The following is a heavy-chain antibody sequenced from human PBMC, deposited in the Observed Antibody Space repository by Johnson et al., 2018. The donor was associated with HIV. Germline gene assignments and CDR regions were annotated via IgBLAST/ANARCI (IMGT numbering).Heavy chain of an antibody. Sequence: QVQLVESGGGVVQPGGSLRLSCAASDFTFSSYGMHWVRQAPGKGLEWVTFIQYDGSNKYYADSVKGRFTISRDNSKNTLYLQMNSLRAEDTAVYYGARAYGGEIFGVVTYAFDIWGQGTMVTVSS. V-gene: IGHV3-30*02. CDR1: DFTFSSYG. CDR3: ARAYGGEIFGVVTYAFDI. D-gene: IGHD3-3*01. J-gene: IGHJ3*02. CDR2: IQYDGSNK.